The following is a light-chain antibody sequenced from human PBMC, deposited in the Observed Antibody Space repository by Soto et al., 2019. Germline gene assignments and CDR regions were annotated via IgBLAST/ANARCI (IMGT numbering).Light chain of an antibody. V-gene: IGKV3-20*01. J-gene: IGKJ2*01. CDR1: QSGSSSY. Sequence: IVLTQSPGPLSLSPGERATLSCRASQSGSSSYLAWYQQKPGQAPRLLIYGASSRATGITDRFSGSGSGKDFPLTISRLEPEDFAVYYCQQYGSSSPYTFGQGTKLEIK. CDR2: GAS. CDR3: QQYGSSSPYT.